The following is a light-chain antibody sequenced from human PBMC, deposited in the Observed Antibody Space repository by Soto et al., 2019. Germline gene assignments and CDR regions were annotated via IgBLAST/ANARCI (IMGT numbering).Light chain of an antibody. CDR2: AAS. Sequence: DIQMTQSPSSLSASVGDRVTITCRASQAFSNFLAWFQQKQGKVPKLLIYAASTLQSGVPSRFSGSGSGTDFTLTISCLQPEDVATYYCQKYDGVPLTFGGGTKVEIK. CDR1: QAFSNF. J-gene: IGKJ4*01. CDR3: QKYDGVPLT. V-gene: IGKV1-27*01.